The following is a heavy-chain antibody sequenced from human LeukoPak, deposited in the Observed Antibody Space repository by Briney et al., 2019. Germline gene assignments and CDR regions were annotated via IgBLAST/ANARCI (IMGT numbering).Heavy chain of an antibody. CDR3: ARDRGSITTSAFDY. V-gene: IGHV4-61*02. Sequence: PSETLSLTCTVSGGSISSSSYYWGCIRQPAGKGLECIGRIYTSGSTNYNPSLKSRVTISVDTSKNQFSLKLSSVTAADTAVYYCARDRGSITTSAFDYWGQGTLVTVSS. D-gene: IGHD1-26*01. J-gene: IGHJ4*02. CDR2: IYTSGST. CDR1: GGSISSSSYY.